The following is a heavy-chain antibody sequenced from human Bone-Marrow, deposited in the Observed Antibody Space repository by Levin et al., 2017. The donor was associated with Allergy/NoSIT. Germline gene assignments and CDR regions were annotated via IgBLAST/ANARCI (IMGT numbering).Heavy chain of an antibody. CDR1: GYTFTTYS. CDR3: ARGHDFWSGYYSRPDY. V-gene: IGHV7-4-1*02. D-gene: IGHD3-3*01. CDR2: INTNNGNP. Sequence: VASVKVSCKASGYTFTTYSVNWVRQAPGQGLEWMGGINTNNGNPTYAQAFPGRFVFSLDTSVSTTYLQISSLKAEDTAVYYCARGHDFWSGYYSRPDYWGQGTLVIVSS. J-gene: IGHJ4*02.